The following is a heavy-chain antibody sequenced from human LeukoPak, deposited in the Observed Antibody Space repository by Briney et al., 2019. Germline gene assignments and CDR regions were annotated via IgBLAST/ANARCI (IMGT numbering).Heavy chain of an antibody. Sequence: GGSLRLSCAASGFTFSSYAMSWVRQAPGEGVGWVSAISGSGGSTYYADSVKGGFTISRDNSKNTLCLQKNSMGAADTRVYYCPKRIGAAAGSNFDYWGQGTLVTVSS. D-gene: IGHD6-13*01. CDR3: PKRIGAAAGSNFDY. CDR2: ISGSGGST. J-gene: IGHJ4*02. V-gene: IGHV3-23*01. CDR1: GFTFSSYA.